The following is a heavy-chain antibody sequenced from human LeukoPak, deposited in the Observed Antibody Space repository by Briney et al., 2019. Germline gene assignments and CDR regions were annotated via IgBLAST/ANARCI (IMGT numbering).Heavy chain of an antibody. J-gene: IGHJ6*02. V-gene: IGHV3-9*01. CDR1: GFTFSSYG. D-gene: IGHD6-13*01. Sequence: GGSLRLSCAASGFTFSSYGMHWVRQAPGKGLEWVPGISWNSGSIGYADSVKGRFTISRDNAKNSLYLQMNSLRAEDTASYYCAKELSSSWYQRGQDYYYYYGMDVWGQGTTVTVSS. CDR3: AKELSSSWYQRGQDYYYYYGMDV. CDR2: ISWNSGSI.